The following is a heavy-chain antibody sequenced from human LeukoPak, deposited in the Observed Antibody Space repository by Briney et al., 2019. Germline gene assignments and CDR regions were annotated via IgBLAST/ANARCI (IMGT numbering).Heavy chain of an antibody. CDR2: ITTDSAYI. V-gene: IGHV3-21*01. J-gene: IGHJ5*02. CDR3: GRDFTS. CDR1: GSTLSNYW. Sequence: GGSLRLSCVASGSTLSNYWMSWVRQAPGKGLEWVSSITTDSAYIYYADSVKGRFTTSRDNAQNSLYLQMNSLRVEDTAVYYCGRDFTSWGQGTLVTVSS.